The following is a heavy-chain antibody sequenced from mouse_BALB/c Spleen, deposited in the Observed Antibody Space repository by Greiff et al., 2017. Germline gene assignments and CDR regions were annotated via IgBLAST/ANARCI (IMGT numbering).Heavy chain of an antibody. CDR1: GFTFNTYA. CDR2: IRSKSNNYAT. V-gene: IGHV10-1*02. Sequence: EVQLVESGGGLVQPKGSLKLSCAASGFTFNTYAMNWVRQAPGKGLEWVARIRSKSNNYATYYADSVKDRFTISRDDSQSMLYLQMNNLKTEDTAMYYCVRQGPFFDYWGQGTTLTVSS. J-gene: IGHJ2*01. CDR3: VRQGPFFDY.